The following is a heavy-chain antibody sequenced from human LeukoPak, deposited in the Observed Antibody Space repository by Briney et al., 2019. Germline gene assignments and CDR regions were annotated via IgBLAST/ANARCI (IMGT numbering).Heavy chain of an antibody. J-gene: IGHJ4*02. CDR1: EYSLSDLS. Sequence: ASVKVSCKISEYSLSDLSIHWVREAPGEGLEWMGGFDSENNKMVYSQKFKVRVTMTEDTSADTAYMELTSLRSEDTAVYFCATDRVYRSSGRSWGFFDYWGQGTLVIVSS. D-gene: IGHD6-19*01. CDR3: ATDRVYRSSGRSWGFFDY. V-gene: IGHV1-24*01. CDR2: FDSENNKM.